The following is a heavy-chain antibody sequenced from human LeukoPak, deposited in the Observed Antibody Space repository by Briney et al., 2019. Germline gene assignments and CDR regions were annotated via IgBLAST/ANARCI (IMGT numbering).Heavy chain of an antibody. CDR3: ARAAAVSGAFRDNWFDP. J-gene: IGHJ5*02. D-gene: IGHD6-13*01. CDR1: GFTFSSYW. CDR2: IANDGRNE. V-gene: IGHV3-30*03. Sequence: GGSLRLSCAASGFTFSSYWMHWVRQAPGKGLEWVAVIANDGRNEIYADSVKGRFTISRDNSKNTLYLQMNSLRAEDRAVYYCARAAAVSGAFRDNWFDPWGQGTLVTVSS.